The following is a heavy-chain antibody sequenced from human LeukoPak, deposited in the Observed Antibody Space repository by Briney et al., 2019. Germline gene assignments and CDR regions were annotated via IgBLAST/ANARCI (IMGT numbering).Heavy chain of an antibody. CDR3: ARGTSWSLSVYFDY. D-gene: IGHD4-23*01. CDR1: GDSITTGRHY. Sequence: SETLSLTCTVSGDSITTGRHYWSWIRQHPGKGLEWIGYIYYSGSTDYNPSLKSRLSISEDMSKNQFSLKLSSVTAADTAVYYCARGTSWSLSVYFDYWGQGTLVTVSS. CDR2: IYYSGST. J-gene: IGHJ4*02. V-gene: IGHV4-31*03.